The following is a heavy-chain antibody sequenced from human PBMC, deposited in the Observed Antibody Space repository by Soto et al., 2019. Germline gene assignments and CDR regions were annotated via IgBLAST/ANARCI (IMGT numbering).Heavy chain of an antibody. CDR1: GFTFSSYG. Sequence: GGSLRLSCAASGFTFSSYGMHWVRQAPGKGLEWVAVISYDGSNKYYADSVKGRFTISRDNSKNTLYLQMNSLRAGDTAVYYCAKDQWGRSTDPNFDYWGQGTLVTVSS. D-gene: IGHD2-2*01. V-gene: IGHV3-30*18. CDR2: ISYDGSNK. J-gene: IGHJ4*02. CDR3: AKDQWGRSTDPNFDY.